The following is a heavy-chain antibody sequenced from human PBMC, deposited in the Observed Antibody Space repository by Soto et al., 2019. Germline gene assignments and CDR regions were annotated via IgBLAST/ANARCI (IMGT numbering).Heavy chain of an antibody. D-gene: IGHD3-10*01. CDR1: GFTFSNAW. CDR3: TTFDRLGELYLGDFDY. V-gene: IGHV3-15*01. J-gene: IGHJ4*02. CDR2: IKSKTDGGTT. Sequence: EVQLVESGGGLVKPGGSLRLSCAASGFTFSNAWMSWVRQAPGKGLEWVGRIKSKTDGGTTGYAAPVKGRFTISRDDSKNTLYLQMNSLKTEDTAVYYCTTFDRLGELYLGDFDYWGQGTLVTVSS.